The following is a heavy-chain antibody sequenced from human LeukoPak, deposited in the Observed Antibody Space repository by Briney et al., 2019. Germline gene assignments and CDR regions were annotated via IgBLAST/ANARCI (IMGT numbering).Heavy chain of an antibody. V-gene: IGHV3-23*01. J-gene: IGHJ5*02. Sequence: GGSLRLSCAASGFTFSSYAMSWVRQAPGKGLEWVSAISGSGGSTYYADSVKGRFTISRDNSKNTLYLQMNSLRAEDAAVYYCAKDSLGSSSKNWFDPWGQGTLVTVSS. D-gene: IGHD6-13*01. CDR3: AKDSLGSSSKNWFDP. CDR2: ISGSGGST. CDR1: GFTFSSYA.